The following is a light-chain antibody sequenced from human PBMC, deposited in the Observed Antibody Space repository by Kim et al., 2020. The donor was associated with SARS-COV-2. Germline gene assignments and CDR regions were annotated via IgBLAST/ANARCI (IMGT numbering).Light chain of an antibody. CDR1: QSVLYSSNNKNY. CDR2: WAS. V-gene: IGKV4-1*01. CDR3: QQYYDTPYT. J-gene: IGKJ2*01. Sequence: DIVMTQSPDSLAVSLGERATINCKSSQSVLYSSNNKNYLAWYQQKPGQPPKLLIYWASTRESGVPDRFSGSGSGTDFTLTISCLQAEDVAVYYCQQYYDTPYTFGQGTKLEI.